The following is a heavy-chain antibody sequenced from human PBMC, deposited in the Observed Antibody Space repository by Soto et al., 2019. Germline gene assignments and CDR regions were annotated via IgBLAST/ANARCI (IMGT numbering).Heavy chain of an antibody. CDR1: GFTFSSYA. Sequence: QVQLVESGGGVVQPGRSLRLSCAASGFTFSSYAMHWVRQAPGKGLEWVAVISYDGSNKYYADSVKGRFTISRDNSKNTLYLQMNSLRAEDTAVYYCARDTSSLRELQDYWGQGTLVTVSS. V-gene: IGHV3-30-3*01. CDR2: ISYDGSNK. D-gene: IGHD1-26*01. CDR3: ARDTSSLRELQDY. J-gene: IGHJ4*02.